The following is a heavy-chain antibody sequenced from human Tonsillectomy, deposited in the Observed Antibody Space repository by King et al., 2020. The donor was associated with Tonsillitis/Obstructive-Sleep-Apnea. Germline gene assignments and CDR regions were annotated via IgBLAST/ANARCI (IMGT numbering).Heavy chain of an antibody. CDR1: GFTFSSYA. D-gene: IGHD1-7*01. J-gene: IGHJ6*03. CDR3: ATEKVELRLYYYYYMDV. V-gene: IGHV3-30*01. CDR2: IVYDGSNK. Sequence: VQLVESGGGVVQPWRSLRLSCAASGFTFSSYAMHWVRQAPGKGLEWVAFIVYDGSNKYYADSVKGRFTISRDNSKNTLYLQMNSLRAEDTAVYYCATEKVELRLYYYYYMDVWGKGTTVTVSS.